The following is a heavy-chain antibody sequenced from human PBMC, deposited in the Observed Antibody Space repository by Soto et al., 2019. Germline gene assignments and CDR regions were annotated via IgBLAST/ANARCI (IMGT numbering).Heavy chain of an antibody. J-gene: IGHJ4*02. Sequence: EVQLVESGGGLVQPGGSLRLSCVASGFTFSGYDMHWVRQAAGKGLAWVARISTDGSDTNYADSVRGRFAISRDYAKSMLYLQMNSLRAGDTAVDYCARGGCSRTSGLADWGQGTLVTVSS. CDR1: GFTFSGYD. D-gene: IGHD2-2*01. CDR2: ISTDGSDT. V-gene: IGHV3-74*01. CDR3: ARGGCSRTSGLAD.